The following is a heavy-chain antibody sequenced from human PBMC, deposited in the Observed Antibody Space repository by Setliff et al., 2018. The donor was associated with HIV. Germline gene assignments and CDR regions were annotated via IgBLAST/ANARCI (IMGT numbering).Heavy chain of an antibody. CDR1: GFIFSAQY. D-gene: IGHD3-16*01. J-gene: IGHJ6*02. CDR3: AKEGSYDYVWRYYYAMDV. Sequence: GGSLRLSCEGSGFIFSAQYMTWVRQAPGKGLEWVANIQQEGRVKNYVDSVKGRFTISRDNAKNSFYLQMKSLGVEDTALYYCAKEGSYDYVWRYYYAMDVWGQGTTVTVS. CDR2: IQQEGRVK. V-gene: IGHV3-7*03.